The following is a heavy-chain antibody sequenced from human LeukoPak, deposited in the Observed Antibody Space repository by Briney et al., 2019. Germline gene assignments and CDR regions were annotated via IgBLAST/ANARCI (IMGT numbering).Heavy chain of an antibody. CDR2: ISSSSSYI. Sequence: GGSLRLSCAASGFTFRSYNMNWVRQAPPPPPECASSISSSSSYIYYADSVKGRFTISRDNAKNSLYLQMNSLRAEDTALYYCARGASRADYWGQGTLVTVSS. CDR3: ARGASRADY. J-gene: IGHJ4*02. V-gene: IGHV3-21*01. CDR1: GFTFRSYN.